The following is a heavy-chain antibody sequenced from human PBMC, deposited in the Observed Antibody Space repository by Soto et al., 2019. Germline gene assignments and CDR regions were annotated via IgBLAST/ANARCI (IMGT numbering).Heavy chain of an antibody. CDR3: AKAMAPRNQYSERQLVKDV. CDR2: ISGSGGST. D-gene: IGHD6-13*01. V-gene: IGHV3-23*01. J-gene: IGHJ6*02. CDR1: GFTFSSYA. Sequence: GGSLRLSCAASGFTFSSYAMSWVRQAPGKGLEWVSAISGSGGSTYYADSVKGRFTISRDNSKNTLYLQMNSLRAEDTAVYYCAKAMAPRNQYSERQLVKDVWGQGTTVTVSS.